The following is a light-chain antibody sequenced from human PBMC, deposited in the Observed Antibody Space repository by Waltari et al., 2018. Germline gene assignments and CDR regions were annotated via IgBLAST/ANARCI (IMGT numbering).Light chain of an antibody. V-gene: IGKV4-1*01. CDR1: QTVLYSSNNKNY. CDR3: QQYYSTPLT. Sequence: DIVMTQSPDSLAVSLGERATTNCKSSQTVLYSSNNKNYLAWYQQKPGQPPKLLIYWASTRESGVPDRFSGSGSGTDFTLTISSLQAEDVAVYSCQQYYSTPLTFGQGTKVEIK. J-gene: IGKJ1*01. CDR2: WAS.